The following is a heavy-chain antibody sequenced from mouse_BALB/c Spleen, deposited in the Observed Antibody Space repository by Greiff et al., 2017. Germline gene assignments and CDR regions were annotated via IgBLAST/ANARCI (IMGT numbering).Heavy chain of an antibody. CDR1: GFNIKDTY. CDR2: IDPANGNT. CDR3: AYYGNYGAYYAMDY. V-gene: IGHV14-3*02. J-gene: IGHJ4*01. Sequence: EVQLQQSGAELVKPGASVKLSCTASGFNIKDTYMHWVKQRPEQGLEWIGRIDPANGNTKYDPKFQGKATITADTSSNTAYLQLSSLTSEDTAVYYCAYYGNYGAYYAMDYWGQGTSVTVSS. D-gene: IGHD2-1*01.